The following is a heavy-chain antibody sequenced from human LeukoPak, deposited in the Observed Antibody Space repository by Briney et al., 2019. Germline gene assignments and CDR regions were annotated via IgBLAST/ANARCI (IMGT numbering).Heavy chain of an antibody. J-gene: IGHJ4*02. Sequence: PSETLSLTCTVSGGSISSYYWSWIRQPPGKGLEWIGYIYYSGSTNYNPSLKSRVTISVDTSKNQFSLKLSSVTAADTAVYYCARHYYDSSGYYEAFDYWGQGTLVTVSS. CDR1: GGSISSYY. D-gene: IGHD3-22*01. V-gene: IGHV4-59*08. CDR2: IYYSGST. CDR3: ARHYYDSSGYYEAFDY.